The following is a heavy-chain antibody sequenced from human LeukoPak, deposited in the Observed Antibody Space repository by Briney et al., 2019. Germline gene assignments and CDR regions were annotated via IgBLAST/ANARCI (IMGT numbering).Heavy chain of an antibody. V-gene: IGHV4-39*07. J-gene: IGHJ4*02. CDR2: MSYSGSS. CDR1: GGSISSSSFY. D-gene: IGHD3-22*01. CDR3: ARGFPRYDSSGSHFDC. Sequence: SEPLSLTCTVSGGSISSSSFYWGWIRQPPGKGLEWIGSMSYSGSSYHNPSLKSRVTISVDTSKNQFSLKLSSVTAADTAVYYCARGFPRYDSSGSHFDCWGQGTLVTVSS.